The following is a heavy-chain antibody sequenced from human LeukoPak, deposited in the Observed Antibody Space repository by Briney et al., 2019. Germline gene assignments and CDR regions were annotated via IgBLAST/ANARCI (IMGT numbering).Heavy chain of an antibody. D-gene: IGHD3-22*01. J-gene: IGHJ5*02. Sequence: ASVKVSCKASGGAFSSYAISWVRQAPGQGLEWMGGIIPIFGTANYAQKFQGRVTITADESTSTAYMELSSLRSEDTAVYYCAREAKKGYYDSSGHIDPWGQGTLVTVSS. CDR2: IIPIFGTA. CDR1: GGAFSSYA. V-gene: IGHV1-69*13. CDR3: AREAKKGYYDSSGHIDP.